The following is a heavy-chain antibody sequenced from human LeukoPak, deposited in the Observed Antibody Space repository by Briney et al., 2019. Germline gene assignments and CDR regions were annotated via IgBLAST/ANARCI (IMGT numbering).Heavy chain of an antibody. V-gene: IGHV1-24*01. Sequence: ASVKVSCKVSGYTLTELSMHWVRQAPGKGLEWMGGFDPEDGETIYAQKFQGRVTMTKDTSTDTAYMELSSLRSEDTAVYYCATEVEDAFDIWGQGTMVTVSS. CDR2: FDPEDGET. CDR1: GYTLTELS. D-gene: IGHD1-26*01. CDR3: ATEVEDAFDI. J-gene: IGHJ3*02.